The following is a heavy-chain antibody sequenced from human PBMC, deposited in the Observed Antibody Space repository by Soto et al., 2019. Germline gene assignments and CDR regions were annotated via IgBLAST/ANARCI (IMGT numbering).Heavy chain of an antibody. CDR1: GYTFTSYG. Sequence: SVKATCKASGYTFTSYGISWVRQAPGQGLEWMGWISAYNGNTNYAQKLQGRVTMTTDTSTSTAYMELRSLRSDDTAVYYCARVLRTMVRGVRHDAFDIWGQGTMVTVSS. J-gene: IGHJ3*02. CDR3: ARVLRTMVRGVRHDAFDI. V-gene: IGHV1-18*01. D-gene: IGHD3-10*01. CDR2: ISAYNGNT.